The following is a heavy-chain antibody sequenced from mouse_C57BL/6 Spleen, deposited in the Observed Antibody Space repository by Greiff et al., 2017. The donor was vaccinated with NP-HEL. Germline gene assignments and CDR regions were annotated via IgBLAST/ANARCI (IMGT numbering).Heavy chain of an antibody. CDR1: GFNIKDYY. Sequence: DVHLVESGAELVKPGASVKLSCTASGFNIKDYYMHWVKQRTEQGLEWIGRIDPEDGETKYAPKFQGKATITADTSSNTAYLPLSSLTSEDTAVYYCARGLLRSYFDYWGQGTTLTVSS. CDR2: IDPEDGET. J-gene: IGHJ2*01. CDR3: ARGLLRSYFDY. V-gene: IGHV14-2*01. D-gene: IGHD1-1*01.